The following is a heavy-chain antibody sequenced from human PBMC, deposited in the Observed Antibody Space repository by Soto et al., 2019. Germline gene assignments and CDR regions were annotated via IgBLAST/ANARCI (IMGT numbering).Heavy chain of an antibody. V-gene: IGHV1-8*01. D-gene: IGHD3-3*01. J-gene: IGHJ6*03. Sequence: QVLLVQSGAEVKKPGASVKVSCKASGYTFTSYDINWVRQATGQGLEWMGWMNPNSGNTGYAQKFQGRVTMTRNTSISTAYMELSSLRSEHTAVYYCARGDFWSGRYYYYYMAVWGKGTTVTVSS. CDR2: MNPNSGNT. CDR1: GYTFTSYD. CDR3: ARGDFWSGRYYYYYMAV.